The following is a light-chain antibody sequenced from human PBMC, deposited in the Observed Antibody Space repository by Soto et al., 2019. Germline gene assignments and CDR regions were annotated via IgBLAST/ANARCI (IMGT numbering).Light chain of an antibody. J-gene: IGKJ2*03. Sequence: EIVLTQSPGTLSLSLGERATLSCRASQSVSSNYLAWYQQKPGQAPRLLIYETSSRATGIPDRFSGSGSGTDFTLSISRLEPEDLAVYYCQQFGNGNSPRYSFGQGTRLEIK. V-gene: IGKV3-20*01. CDR1: QSVSSNY. CDR3: QQFGNGNSPRYS. CDR2: ETS.